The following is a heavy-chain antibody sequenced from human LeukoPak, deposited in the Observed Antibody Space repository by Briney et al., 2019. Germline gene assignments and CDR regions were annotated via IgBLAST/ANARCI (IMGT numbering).Heavy chain of an antibody. J-gene: IGHJ4*02. CDR2: IWYDGSNK. CDR3: AREYHDSSGYLDY. V-gene: IGHV3-33*01. D-gene: IGHD3-22*01. CDR1: GFTFSSYG. Sequence: PGGSLRLSCAASGFTFSSYGMHWVRQAPGKGLEWVAVIWYDGSNKYYADSVKGRFTISRDNSKNTLYLQMNSLRAEDTAVYYCAREYHDSSGYLDYWGQGTLVTVSS.